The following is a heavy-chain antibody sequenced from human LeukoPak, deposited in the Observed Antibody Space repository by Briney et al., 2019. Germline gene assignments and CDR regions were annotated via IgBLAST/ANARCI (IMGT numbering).Heavy chain of an antibody. D-gene: IGHD5-18*01. CDR3: AKFSGYSYGGWFDQ. CDR1: GFTFSSYS. CDR2: ISYDGSNK. V-gene: IGHV3-30*18. Sequence: PGGSLRLSCAASGFTFSSYSMNWVRQAPGKGLEWVAVISYDGSNKYYADSVKGRFTISRDNSKNTLYLQMNSLRAEDTAVYYCAKFSGYSYGGWFDQWGPGTLVTVSS. J-gene: IGHJ5*02.